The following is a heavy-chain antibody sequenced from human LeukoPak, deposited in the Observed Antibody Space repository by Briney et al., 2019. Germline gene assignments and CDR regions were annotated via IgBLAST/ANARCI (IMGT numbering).Heavy chain of an antibody. Sequence: ASVKVSCKASGYTFTSYGISWLRQPPAQGLEWMGWISAYNGNTNYAQKLQGRVTMTTDTSTSTAYMELRSLRSDDTAVYYCARDGTYYYGSSGYPFDYWGQGTLVTVSS. CDR3: ARDGTYYYGSSGYPFDY. D-gene: IGHD3-22*01. J-gene: IGHJ4*02. CDR2: ISAYNGNT. CDR1: GYTFTSYG. V-gene: IGHV1-18*01.